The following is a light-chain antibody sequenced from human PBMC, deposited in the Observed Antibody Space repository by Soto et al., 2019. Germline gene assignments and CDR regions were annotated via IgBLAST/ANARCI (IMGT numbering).Light chain of an antibody. J-gene: IGKJ1*01. CDR3: QQYNYQPWT. CDR1: QAVNYY. V-gene: IGKV1-16*01. Sequence: DVQMTQSPSALSASVGGRVTITSRAGQAVNYYLACYQQIPRKAPKLLIDDVSSLEGGVPSRYSGSGSGTEFTPANSSLQPDDFATYYCQQYNYQPWTFGEGTKVDIK. CDR2: DVS.